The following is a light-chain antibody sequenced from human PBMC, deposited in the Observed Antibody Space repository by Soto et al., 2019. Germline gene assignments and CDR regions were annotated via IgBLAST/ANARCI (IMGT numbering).Light chain of an antibody. CDR1: SSDVGSYNL. J-gene: IGLJ2*01. V-gene: IGLV2-23*01. CDR3: CSYAGSSTVL. Sequence: QSALTQPASVSGSPGQSITISCTGTSSDVGSYNLVSWHQQHPGKAPKLMIYEGTKRPSGISNRFSGSKSGNTASLTLSGLQAEDEADYFCCSYAGSSTVLFGGGTKLTVL. CDR2: EGT.